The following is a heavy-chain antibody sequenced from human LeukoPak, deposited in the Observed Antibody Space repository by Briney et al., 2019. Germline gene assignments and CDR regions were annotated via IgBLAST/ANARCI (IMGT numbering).Heavy chain of an antibody. CDR2: INHSGST. D-gene: IGHD2-21*02. J-gene: IGHJ4*02. CDR1: GGSFSGYY. V-gene: IGHV4-34*01. CDR3: ARHYDLAYCGGDCYPFDY. Sequence: SETLSLTCAVYGGSFSGYYWSWIRQPPGKGLEWIGEINHSGSTNYNPSLKSRVTISVDTSKNQFSLKLSSVTAADTAVYYCARHYDLAYCGGDCYPFDYWGQGTLVTVSS.